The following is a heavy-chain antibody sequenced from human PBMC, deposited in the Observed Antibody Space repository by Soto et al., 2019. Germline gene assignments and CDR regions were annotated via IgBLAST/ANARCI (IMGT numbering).Heavy chain of an antibody. CDR1: GGSISSINNY. V-gene: IGHV4-39*01. CDR3: ARLIGDGYCSSTTCYAFDI. J-gene: IGHJ3*02. CDR2: IYYSGST. Sequence: SETLSLTCTVSGGSISSINNYWGWIRQSPGKGLEWIGSIYYSGSTYYNPSLKSRVTISVDTSKNQFSLRLSSVTAADTAVYYCARLIGDGYCSSTTCYAFDIWGQGTMVT. D-gene: IGHD2-2*01.